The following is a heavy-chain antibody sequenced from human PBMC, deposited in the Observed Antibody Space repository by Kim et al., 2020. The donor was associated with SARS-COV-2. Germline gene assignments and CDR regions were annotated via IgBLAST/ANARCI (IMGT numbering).Heavy chain of an antibody. CDR2: IYTSGST. CDR3: ARALSPDYGDYPVSWTRRERYYYYGMDV. V-gene: IGHV4-4*07. CDR1: GGSISSYY. J-gene: IGHJ6*02. Sequence: SETLSLTCTVSGGSISSYYWSWIRQPAGKGLEWIGRIYTSGSTNYNPSLKSRVTMSVDTSKNQFSLKLSSVTAADTAVYYCARALSPDYGDYPVSWTRRERYYYYGMDVWGQGTTVTVSS. D-gene: IGHD4-17*01.